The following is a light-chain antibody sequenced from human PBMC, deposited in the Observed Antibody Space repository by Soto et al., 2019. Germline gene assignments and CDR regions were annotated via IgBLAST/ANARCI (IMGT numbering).Light chain of an antibody. J-gene: IGKJ5*01. Sequence: EIVLAQSPGTLSLSPVERATLSCRASQSVSSSYLAWYQQKPGQPPRLLIYGASSRATGITDRFSGGGSATDFTPTISRLEPEDFSVFYCQHYDSLPITFGQGTRLEIK. CDR3: QHYDSLPIT. CDR2: GAS. V-gene: IGKV3-20*01. CDR1: QSVSSSY.